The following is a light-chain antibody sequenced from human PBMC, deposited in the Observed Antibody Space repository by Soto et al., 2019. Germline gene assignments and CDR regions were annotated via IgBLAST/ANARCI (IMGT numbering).Light chain of an antibody. V-gene: IGLV1-40*01. CDR3: QSYDSSRSGSYV. CDR1: SSNIGAGFD. Sequence: QSVLTQPPSVSGAPGQRVTIFCTGSSSNIGAGFDVHWYQQLPGTAPKLLIYDNNDRPSGVPDRFSGSKSGTSASLAITGLQAEDEADYYCQSYDSSRSGSYVFGTGTKGTVL. J-gene: IGLJ1*01. CDR2: DNN.